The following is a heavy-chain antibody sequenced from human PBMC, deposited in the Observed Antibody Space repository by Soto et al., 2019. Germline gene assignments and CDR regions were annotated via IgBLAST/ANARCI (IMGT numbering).Heavy chain of an antibody. Sequence: QVQLVESGGGVVQPGRSLRLSCAASGFTFSSYAMHWVRQAPGKGLEWVAVISYDGSNKYYADSVKGRFTISRDNSKNTLDLQMNSLRAEDTAVYYCARPLWRNDYNWGYFDLWGRGPLVTVSS. CDR1: GFTFSSYA. J-gene: IGHJ2*01. V-gene: IGHV3-30-3*01. CDR3: ARPLWRNDYNWGYFDL. CDR2: ISYDGSNK. D-gene: IGHD4-4*01.